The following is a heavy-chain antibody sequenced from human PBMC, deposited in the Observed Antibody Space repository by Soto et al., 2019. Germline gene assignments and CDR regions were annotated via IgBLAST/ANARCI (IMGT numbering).Heavy chain of an antibody. CDR2: IWYDGSNK. V-gene: IGHV3-33*01. J-gene: IGHJ4*02. Sequence: GGSLRLSXAASGFTFSSYGMHWVRQAPGKGLEWVAVIWYDGSNKYYADSVKGRLTISRDNSKNTLYLQMNSLRAEDTAVYYCAREMYYYDSSGVVDYWGQGTLVTVSS. CDR1: GFTFSSYG. D-gene: IGHD3-22*01. CDR3: AREMYYYDSSGVVDY.